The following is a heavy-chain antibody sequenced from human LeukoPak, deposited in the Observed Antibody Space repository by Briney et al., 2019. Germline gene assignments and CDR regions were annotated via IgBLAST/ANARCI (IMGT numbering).Heavy chain of an antibody. CDR2: ISYDGSNK. J-gene: IGHJ4*02. CDR3: VCGYDFGY. V-gene: IGHV3-30*03. Sequence: GGSLRLSCAASGFTFSSFGMHWVRQAPGKGLDWVAVISYDGSNKYYADSVQGRFTISRDNSKNTLYLQMNSQRPEDTAVYYCVCGYDFGYWGQGTLVTVSS. D-gene: IGHD5-12*01. CDR1: GFTFSSFG.